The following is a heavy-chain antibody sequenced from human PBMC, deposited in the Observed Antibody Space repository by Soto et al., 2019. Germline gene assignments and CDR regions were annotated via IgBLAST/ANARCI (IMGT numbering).Heavy chain of an antibody. D-gene: IGHD2-8*02. Sequence: QVQLVESGGGVVQPGRSLRLSCAVSGFTVSTYGMHWVRQAPGKGLEWVAVISRDGGTKYYADSVKGRFTISRDNSRNTLFLEMNRLRGDDMAVYYCTGEVASGYWGQGNLVPVSS. CDR3: TGEVASGY. CDR2: ISRDGGTK. CDR1: GFTVSTYG. V-gene: IGHV3-30*03. J-gene: IGHJ4*02.